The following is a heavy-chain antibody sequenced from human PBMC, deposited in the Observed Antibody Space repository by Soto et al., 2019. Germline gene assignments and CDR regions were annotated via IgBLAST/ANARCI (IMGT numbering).Heavy chain of an antibody. CDR1: GFTFSNYG. J-gene: IGHJ6*02. CDR3: AIADYDFSLYYYYGMDG. CDR2: ISYDGSNE. V-gene: IGHV3-30*03. D-gene: IGHD3-3*01. Sequence: QVQLVESGGGVVQPGRSLRLSCAASGFTFSNYGMHWVRQAPGKGLEWVAVISYDGSNEYYADSVKGRFTISRESSKNTLYLQMNSLRAEDTAVYYCAIADYDFSLYYYYGMDGWGQGTRVTVSS.